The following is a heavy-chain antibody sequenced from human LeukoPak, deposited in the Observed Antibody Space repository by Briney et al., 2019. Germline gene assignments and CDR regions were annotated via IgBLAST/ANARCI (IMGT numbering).Heavy chain of an antibody. CDR3: ARGPLGTAMVDY. J-gene: IGHJ4*02. CDR2: IYTSGST. V-gene: IGHV4-61*02. D-gene: IGHD5-18*01. Sequence: SETLSLTCTVSGGSISSGSYYWSWIRQPAGKGLEWIGRIYTSGSTNYNPSLKSRVTISVDTSKNQFSLKLSSVTAADTAVYYCARGPLGTAMVDYWGQGTLVTVSS. CDR1: GGSISSGSYY.